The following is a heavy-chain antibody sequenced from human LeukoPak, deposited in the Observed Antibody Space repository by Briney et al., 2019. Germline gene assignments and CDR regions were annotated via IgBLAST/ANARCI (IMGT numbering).Heavy chain of an antibody. CDR2: IYYSGTT. Sequence: EWIGSIYYSGTTYYHPSLKSRVTMSVDTSKNQFSLKLSSVTAADTAVYYCAIWFGENWFDPWGQGTLVTVSS. D-gene: IGHD3-10*01. V-gene: IGHV4-39*07. CDR3: AIWFGENWFDP. J-gene: IGHJ5*02.